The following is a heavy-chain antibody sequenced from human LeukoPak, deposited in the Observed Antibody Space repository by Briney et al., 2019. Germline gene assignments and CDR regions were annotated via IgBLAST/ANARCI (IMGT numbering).Heavy chain of an antibody. J-gene: IGHJ6*03. CDR3: AREVAGGELELAVAGNLPYYYYYYMDV. Sequence: RASETLSLTCAVYGGSFSGYYWSCIRQPPGKGLEWIGEINHSGSTNYNPSLKSRVTISVDTSKNQFSLKLSSVTAEDTAVYYCAREVAGGELELAVAGNLPYYYYYYMDVWGKGTTVTISS. CDR2: INHSGST. CDR1: GGSFSGYY. V-gene: IGHV4-34*01. D-gene: IGHD6-19*01.